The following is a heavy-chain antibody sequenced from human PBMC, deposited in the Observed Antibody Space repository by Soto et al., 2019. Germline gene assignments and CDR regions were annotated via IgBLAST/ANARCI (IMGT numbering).Heavy chain of an antibody. CDR2: IYYSGST. J-gene: IGHJ5*02. V-gene: IGHV4-61*01. CDR3: ARAEAVYCSGGSCYGGWFDP. D-gene: IGHD2-15*01. CDR1: GGSVSSGSDY. Sequence: SETLSLTCTVSGGSVSSGSDYWSWIRXPPGKXLEWIGYIYYSGSTNYNPSLKSRVTISVDTSKNQFSLKLSSVTAADTAVYYCARAEAVYCSGGSCYGGWFDPWGQGTLVTVSS.